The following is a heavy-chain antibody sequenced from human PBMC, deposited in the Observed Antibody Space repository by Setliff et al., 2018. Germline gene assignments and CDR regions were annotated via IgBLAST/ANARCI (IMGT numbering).Heavy chain of an antibody. Sequence: PGGSLRLSCEASGFTFDDHTMHWVRQAPGRGLEWISIISWDGVSAEYAASVRGRFAIARDNSKNILYLQTNSLRRDDTALYFCARAIGDYVMDSWGQGTLVTVSS. CDR2: ISWDGVSA. CDR1: GFTFDDHT. J-gene: IGHJ4*02. D-gene: IGHD4-17*01. V-gene: IGHV3-43*01. CDR3: ARAIGDYVMDS.